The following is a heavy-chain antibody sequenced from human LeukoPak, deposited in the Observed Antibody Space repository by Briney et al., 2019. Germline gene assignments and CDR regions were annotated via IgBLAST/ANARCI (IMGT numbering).Heavy chain of an antibody. J-gene: IGHJ4*02. CDR1: GFTFSSYG. CDR2: IWYDGSNK. V-gene: IGHV3-33*01. D-gene: IGHD6-13*01. CDR3: ARDDVGIAAAGT. Sequence: GGSLRLSCAASGFTFSSYGMHWVRQAPGKGLEWVAVIWYDGSNKYYADSVKGRFTISRDNSKNTLYLQMNSLSAEDTAVYYCARDDVGIAAAGTWGQGTLVTVSS.